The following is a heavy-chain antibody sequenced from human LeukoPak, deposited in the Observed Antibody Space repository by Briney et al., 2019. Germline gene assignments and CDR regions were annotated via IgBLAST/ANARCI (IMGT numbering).Heavy chain of an antibody. D-gene: IGHD3-3*01. CDR1: GYTFTSYY. CDR3: ARGGIVRGPLIYDFWSGRNFDY. CDR2: INPSGGST. V-gene: IGHV1-46*01. Sequence: ASVKVSCKASGYTFTSYYMHWVRQAPGQGLEWMGIINPSGGSTSYAQKFQGRVTMTRDTSTSTVYMELSSLRSEDTAVYYCARGGIVRGPLIYDFWSGRNFDYWGQGTLVTVSS. J-gene: IGHJ4*02.